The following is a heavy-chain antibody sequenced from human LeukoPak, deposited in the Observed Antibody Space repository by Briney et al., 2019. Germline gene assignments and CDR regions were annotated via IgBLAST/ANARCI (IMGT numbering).Heavy chain of an antibody. CDR2: IYTIGST. CDR3: ARTVVVTAIHYFDY. CDR1: AGSISSLY. Sequence: PSETLSLTCTVSAGSISSLYWSWIRQPPGRGLEWIGYIYTIGSTNYNPSLESRVTISVDTSKNHFSLKLSSVTAADTAVYYCARTVVVTAIHYFDYWGQGTLVTVSS. J-gene: IGHJ4*02. D-gene: IGHD2-21*02. V-gene: IGHV4-4*09.